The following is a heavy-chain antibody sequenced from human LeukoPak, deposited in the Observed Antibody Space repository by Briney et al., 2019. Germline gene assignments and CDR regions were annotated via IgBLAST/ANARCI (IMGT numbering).Heavy chain of an antibody. V-gene: IGHV1-69*04. J-gene: IGHJ6*02. D-gene: IGHD3-9*01. CDR1: GGTFSSYA. Sequence: SVKVSCKASGGTFSSYAISWVRQAPGQGLEWVGRIIPILGIANYAQKFQGRVTITADKSTSTAYMELSSLRSEDTAVYYCARDDILTPDYYYYGMDVWGQGTTVTVSS. CDR2: IIPILGIA. CDR3: ARDDILTPDYYYYGMDV.